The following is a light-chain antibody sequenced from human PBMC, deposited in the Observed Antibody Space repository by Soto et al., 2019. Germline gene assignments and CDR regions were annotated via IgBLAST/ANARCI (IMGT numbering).Light chain of an antibody. V-gene: IGKV3-15*01. J-gene: IGKJ1*01. CDR1: QSVSRN. CDR2: DAS. Sequence: IVMTQSPATLSVSPGERATLSCRASQSVSRNLAWYQQKPGQAPSLLIFDASTRATGVPAWFSGSGSGTEFTLTIDSLQSEDFAVYYCQHYYNWPPGGTFGQGTKVEI. CDR3: QHYYNWPPGGT.